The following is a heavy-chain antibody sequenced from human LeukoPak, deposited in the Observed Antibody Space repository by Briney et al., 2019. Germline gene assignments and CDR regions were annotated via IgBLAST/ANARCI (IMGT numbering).Heavy chain of an antibody. J-gene: IGHJ4*02. Sequence: GGSLRLSCAASGFTVSNYGMSWVRQAPGKGLECVSAISGKDGTTYYVDSVKGRFTISRDNSKNTLYLQMNSLRAADTAVYYCAKGVVGRHQGYWGQGTLVTVSS. D-gene: IGHD1-26*01. CDR3: AKGVVGRHQGY. V-gene: IGHV3-23*01. CDR1: GFTVSNYG. CDR2: ISGKDGTT.